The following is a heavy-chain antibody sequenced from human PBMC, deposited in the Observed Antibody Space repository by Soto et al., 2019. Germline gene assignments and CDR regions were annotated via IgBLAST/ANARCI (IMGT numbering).Heavy chain of an antibody. J-gene: IGHJ4*02. V-gene: IGHV1-69*02. Sequence: QVQLVQSGAEVKKPGSSVKVSCKASGGTFSSYTISWVRQAPGQGLEWMGRIIPILGIANYAQKFQGRVTITADKSTSTAYMERSSLRSEDTAVYYCELTVVTLVGRGYWGQGTLVTVSS. CDR2: IIPILGIA. CDR3: ELTVVTLVGRGY. CDR1: GGTFSSYT. D-gene: IGHD2-21*02.